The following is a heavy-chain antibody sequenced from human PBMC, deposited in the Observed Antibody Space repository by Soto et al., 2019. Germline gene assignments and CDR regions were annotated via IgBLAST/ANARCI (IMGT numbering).Heavy chain of an antibody. CDR3: ARDIMVRGRRYYGMDV. CDR2: IWSDGSNE. J-gene: IGHJ6*02. D-gene: IGHD3-10*01. V-gene: IGHV3-33*01. Sequence: QVQLVESGGGVVQPGMSLRLSCAASGFTFSTYGVHWVRQAPGKGLEWVAGIWSDGSNEYYADSVKGRFTISRDNSKNXLSLQMDSLTTEDTAVYYCARDIMVRGRRYYGMDVWGQGTTVTVSS. CDR1: GFTFSTYG.